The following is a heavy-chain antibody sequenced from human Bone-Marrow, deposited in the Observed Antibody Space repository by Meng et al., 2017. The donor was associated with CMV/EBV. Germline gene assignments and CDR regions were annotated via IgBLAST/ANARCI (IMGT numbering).Heavy chain of an antibody. J-gene: IGHJ4*02. CDR1: GGSISSYY. CDR2: IYYSGST. CDR3: ARRRYSYGVIDY. D-gene: IGHD5-18*01. Sequence: SETLSLTCTVSGGSISSYYWSWIRQPPGKGLEWIGYIYYSGSTNYNPSLKSRVTISVDTSKNQFSLKLSSVTAADTAVYFCARRRYSYGVIDYWGQGALVTVSS. V-gene: IGHV4-59*08.